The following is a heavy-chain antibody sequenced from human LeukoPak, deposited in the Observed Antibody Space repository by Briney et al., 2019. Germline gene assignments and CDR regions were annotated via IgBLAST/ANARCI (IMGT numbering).Heavy chain of an antibody. J-gene: IGHJ4*02. CDR1: GGSISSYY. D-gene: IGHD1-26*01. V-gene: IGHV4-4*07. Sequence: SETLSLTCAVSGGSISSYYWSWIRQPAGKGLEWIGRVYSSGSTNYNPSLKSRVTMSADTSKNQFSLMLTSVTAADTAVYYCARMYSGTYGGIDYWGQGTLVTVSS. CDR3: ARMYSGTYGGIDY. CDR2: VYSSGST.